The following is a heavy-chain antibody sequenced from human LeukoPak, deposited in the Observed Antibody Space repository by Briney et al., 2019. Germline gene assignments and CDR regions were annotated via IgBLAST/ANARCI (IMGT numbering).Heavy chain of an antibody. J-gene: IGHJ4*02. Sequence: PSETLSLTCTVSGGSTSGSTYYWAWIRQPPGKGLEWIGSVYYTGNTYHNPSLKSRVTISVDTSKNQFSLRLSSLTAADTAVYYCARDGNDNWGLFDYWGQGTLLTVSS. CDR1: GGSTSGSTYY. D-gene: IGHD1-1*01. V-gene: IGHV4-39*07. CDR2: VYYTGNT. CDR3: ARDGNDNWGLFDY.